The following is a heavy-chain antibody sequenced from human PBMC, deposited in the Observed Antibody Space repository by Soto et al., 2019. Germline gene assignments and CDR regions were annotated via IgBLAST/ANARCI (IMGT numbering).Heavy chain of an antibody. D-gene: IGHD2-8*01. Sequence: SLRLSCAASGFTFSSYAMSWVRQAPGEGLEWVSVISGSGGSRYYADSVKGRFTISRDNSKNTLYLQMNSLRAEDTAVYYCAKAGYCTNGVCYLYYFDYWGQGTLVTVPS. V-gene: IGHV3-23*01. CDR2: ISGSGGSR. J-gene: IGHJ4*02. CDR3: AKAGYCTNGVCYLYYFDY. CDR1: GFTFSSYA.